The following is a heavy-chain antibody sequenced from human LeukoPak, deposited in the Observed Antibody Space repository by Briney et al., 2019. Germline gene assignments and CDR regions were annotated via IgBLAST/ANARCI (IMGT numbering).Heavy chain of an antibody. J-gene: IGHJ4*02. CDR1: GFTFSSYW. D-gene: IGHD6-13*01. CDR3: ARSSSPIPDY. CDR2: INSDGRST. V-gene: IGHV3-74*01. Sequence: GGSLRLSCAASGFTFSSYWMHWVRQAPGKGLVWVSRINSDGRSTNYADSVKGRFTSSRDNAKKTLYLQMNSLRADDTAVYYCARSSSPIPDYWGQGTLVTVSS.